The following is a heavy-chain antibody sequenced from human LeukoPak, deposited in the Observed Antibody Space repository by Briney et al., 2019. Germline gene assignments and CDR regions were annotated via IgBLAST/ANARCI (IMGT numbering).Heavy chain of an antibody. CDR2: IFYSGST. Sequence: SETLSLTCTVSGGSISTYYWSWIRQPPGKGLEWIGYIFYSGSTNYNPSLKSRVTISVDTSKNQFSLNLSSVTAADTAVYYCARGNSYYDSSDYFPWESFQHWGQGTLVTVSS. CDR3: ARGNSYYDSSDYFPWESFQH. D-gene: IGHD3-22*01. J-gene: IGHJ1*01. V-gene: IGHV4-59*01. CDR1: GGSISTYY.